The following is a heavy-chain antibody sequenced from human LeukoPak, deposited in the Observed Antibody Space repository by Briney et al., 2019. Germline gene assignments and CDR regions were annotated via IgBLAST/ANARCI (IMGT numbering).Heavy chain of an antibody. CDR1: GGTFSSYA. CDR3: ARGVENYYYYGMDV. J-gene: IGHJ6*04. Sequence: ASVRVSCKASGGTFSSYAISWVRQAPGQGLEWMGGIIPIFGTANYAQKFQGRVTITADESTSTAYMELSSLRSEDTAVYYCARGVENYYYYGMDVWGKGTTVTVSS. V-gene: IGHV1-69*13. CDR2: IIPIFGTA.